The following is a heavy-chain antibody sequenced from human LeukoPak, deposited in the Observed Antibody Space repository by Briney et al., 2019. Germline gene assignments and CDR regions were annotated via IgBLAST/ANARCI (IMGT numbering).Heavy chain of an antibody. CDR2: IIPIFGTA. Sequence: GASVKVSCKASGGTFSSYAISWVRQAPGQGLEWMGGIIPIFGTANYAQKFQGRVTITADESTSTAYMELSSLRSEDTAVYYCAGALAVAGDNWFDPWGQGTLVTVSS. D-gene: IGHD6-19*01. J-gene: IGHJ5*02. V-gene: IGHV1-69*13. CDR1: GGTFSSYA. CDR3: AGALAVAGDNWFDP.